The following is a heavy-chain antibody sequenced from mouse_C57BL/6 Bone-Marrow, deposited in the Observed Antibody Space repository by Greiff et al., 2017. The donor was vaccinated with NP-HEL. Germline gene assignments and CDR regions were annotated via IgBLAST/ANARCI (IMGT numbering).Heavy chain of an antibody. D-gene: IGHD4-1*02. Sequence: EVKLVESGGGLVKPGGSLKLSCAASGFTFSSYAMSWVRQTPEKRLEWVATISDGGSYTYYPDNVKGRFTISRDNAKNNLYLQMSHLKSEDTAMYYCAREGNWDYAMDYWGQGTPVTVSS. CDR2: ISDGGSYT. CDR1: GFTFSSYA. V-gene: IGHV5-4*01. J-gene: IGHJ4*01. CDR3: AREGNWDYAMDY.